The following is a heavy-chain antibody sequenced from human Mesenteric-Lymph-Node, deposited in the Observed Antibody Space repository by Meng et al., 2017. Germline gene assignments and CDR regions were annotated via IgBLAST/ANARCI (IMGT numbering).Heavy chain of an antibody. D-gene: IGHD2-2*02. CDR3: ARGRDDNTWHINY. J-gene: IGHJ4*01. CDR1: GFTVSSNY. V-gene: IGHV3-53*05. Sequence: GGSLRLSCAASGFTVSSNYMSWVRQAPGKGLEWVSVIYSGGSTYYADSVKGRFTISRDDSKNTLFLQMNSLRTEDTAVYYCARGRDDNTWHINYWGQGTQVT. CDR2: IYSGGST.